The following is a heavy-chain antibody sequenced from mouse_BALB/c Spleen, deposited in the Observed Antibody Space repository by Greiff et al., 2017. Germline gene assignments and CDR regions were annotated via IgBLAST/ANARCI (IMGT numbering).Heavy chain of an antibody. J-gene: IGHJ1*01. CDR3: TRGYYWYFDV. CDR1: GYTFTSYW. CDR2: IYPGSGST. V-gene: IGHV1S22*01. D-gene: IGHD2-2*01. Sequence: LQQPGSELVRPGASVKLSCKASGYTFTSYWMHWVKQRPGQGLEWIGNIYPGSGSTNYDEKFKSKATLTVDTSSSTAYMQLSSLTSEDSAVYYCTRGYYWYFDVWGAGTTVTVSS.